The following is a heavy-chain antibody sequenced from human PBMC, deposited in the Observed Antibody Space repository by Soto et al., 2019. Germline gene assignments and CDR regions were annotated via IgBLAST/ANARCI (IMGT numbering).Heavy chain of an antibody. Sequence: SLRLSCAASGFTFSSYGMHWVRQAPGKGLEWVAVISYDGSNKYYADSVKGRFTISRDNSKNTLYLQMNSLRAEDTAVYYCAGDTEDIVVVPAARYWGQGTLVTVSS. J-gene: IGHJ4*02. CDR1: GFTFSSYG. CDR2: ISYDGSNK. D-gene: IGHD2-2*01. CDR3: AGDTEDIVVVPAARY. V-gene: IGHV3-30*03.